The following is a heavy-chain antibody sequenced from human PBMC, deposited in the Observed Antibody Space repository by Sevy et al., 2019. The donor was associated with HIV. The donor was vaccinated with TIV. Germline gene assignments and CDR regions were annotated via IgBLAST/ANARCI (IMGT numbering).Heavy chain of an antibody. J-gene: IGHJ4*02. D-gene: IGHD5-18*01. CDR2: ISSSSSYI. Sequence: GGSMRLSCAASGFTFSSYSMNWVRQAPGKGLEWVSSISSSSSYIYDADSVKGLFTISRDNAKNSLYLQMNSLRAEDTAVYYCARDGDTAMSSVGRFYFDYWGQGTLVTVSS. CDR1: GFTFSSYS. V-gene: IGHV3-21*01. CDR3: ARDGDTAMSSVGRFYFDY.